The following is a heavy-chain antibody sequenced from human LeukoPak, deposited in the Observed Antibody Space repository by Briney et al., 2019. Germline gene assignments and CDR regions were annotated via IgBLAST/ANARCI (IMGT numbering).Heavy chain of an antibody. CDR3: ARPALYYYGSGSYWYNWFDP. J-gene: IGHJ5*02. Sequence: SETLSLTCAVYGGSFSGYYWNWIRQPPGKGLEWIGEINHSGSINYNPSLKSRVTISVDTSKNQFSLKLSSVTAADTAVYYCARPALYYYGSGSYWYNWFDPWGQGTLVTVSS. CDR1: GGSFSGYY. D-gene: IGHD3-10*01. V-gene: IGHV4-34*01. CDR2: INHSGSI.